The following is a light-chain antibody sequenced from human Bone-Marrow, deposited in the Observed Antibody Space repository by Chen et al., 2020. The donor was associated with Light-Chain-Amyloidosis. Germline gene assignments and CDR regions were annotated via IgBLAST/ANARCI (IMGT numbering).Light chain of an antibody. V-gene: IGKV3-20*01. CDR1: QTISSNY. CDR3: QQYGTSPLT. Sequence: EIVLTQSPGTLSLSPGEVANLSCRASQTISSNYLTWYQQKFGQAPRLLIYGSSSRATGIPDRFTGSGSGTDFTLTINRLEPEDFAMYYCQQYGTSPLTFGGGTKVEIK. CDR2: GSS. J-gene: IGKJ4*01.